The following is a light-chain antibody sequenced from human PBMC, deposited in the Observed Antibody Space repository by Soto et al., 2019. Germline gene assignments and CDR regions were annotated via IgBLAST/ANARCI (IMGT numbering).Light chain of an antibody. CDR3: HQYDSSPLT. CDR2: GAS. J-gene: IGKJ4*01. CDR1: QSVSSSY. V-gene: IGKV3-20*01. Sequence: EIVLTQSPGTLSLSPGERATLSCRASQSVSSSYLAWYQQKPGHAPRLLIYGASSRATGIPARFSGSGSGTDFTLTISRLEPEDFAVYYCHQYDSSPLTFVGGNKVEIK.